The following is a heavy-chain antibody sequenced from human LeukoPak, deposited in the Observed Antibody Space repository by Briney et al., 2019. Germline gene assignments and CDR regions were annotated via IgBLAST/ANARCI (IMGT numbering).Heavy chain of an antibody. Sequence: KPGGSLRLFCAASGFTLSSYTMNGVRQAPGKGLEWVSSIISSGSYIYYADSVKGRFTISRDNAKNSLYLQMNSLRRDDTAVYYCAGDFEGYCSSTSCYLGHLDYWGQGTLVTVSS. CDR1: GFTLSSYT. CDR3: AGDFEGYCSSTSCYLGHLDY. J-gene: IGHJ4*02. V-gene: IGHV3-21*03. D-gene: IGHD2-2*01. CDR2: IISSGSYI.